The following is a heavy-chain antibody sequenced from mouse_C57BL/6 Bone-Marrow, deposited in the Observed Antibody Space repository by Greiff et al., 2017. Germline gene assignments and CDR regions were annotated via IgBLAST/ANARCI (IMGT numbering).Heavy chain of an antibody. CDR2: IDPSDSYT. Sequence: VQLQQPGAELVRPGTSVKLSCKASGYTFTSYWMHWVKQRPGQGLEWIGVIDPSDSYTNYNQKFKGKATLTVDTSSSTAYMQPSSLTSEDSAVYYCARRGDYWGQGTTLTVSS. J-gene: IGHJ2*01. CDR3: ARRGDY. CDR1: GYTFTSYW. V-gene: IGHV1-59*01.